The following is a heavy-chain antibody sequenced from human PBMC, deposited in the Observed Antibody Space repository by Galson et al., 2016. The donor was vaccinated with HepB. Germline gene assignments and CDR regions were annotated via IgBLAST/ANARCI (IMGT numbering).Heavy chain of an antibody. Sequence: SLRLSCAASGFTFSSYGINWVRQAPGKGLEWVSGISGSGANTYYANAVKGRFTISRDNSNNTLYLQVNSLRAEDTALYFCARYSNSWAPFDYWGQGSLVTVSS. V-gene: IGHV3-23*01. CDR3: ARYSNSWAPFDY. CDR1: GFTFSSYG. CDR2: ISGSGANT. J-gene: IGHJ4*02. D-gene: IGHD6-13*01.